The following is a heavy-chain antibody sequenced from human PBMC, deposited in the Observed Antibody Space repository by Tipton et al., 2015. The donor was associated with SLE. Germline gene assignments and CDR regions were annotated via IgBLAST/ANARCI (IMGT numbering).Heavy chain of an antibody. D-gene: IGHD6-13*01. CDR2: INHSGST. V-gene: IGHV4-34*01. Sequence: LRLSCAVYGGSFSGYYWSWIRQPPGKGLEWIGEINHSGSTNYNPSLKSRVTISVDTSKNQFSLKLSSVTAADTAVYYCARQGLAAAGYYYYYMDVWGKGTTVTVSS. J-gene: IGHJ6*03. CDR3: ARQGLAAAGYYYYYMDV. CDR1: GGSFSGYY.